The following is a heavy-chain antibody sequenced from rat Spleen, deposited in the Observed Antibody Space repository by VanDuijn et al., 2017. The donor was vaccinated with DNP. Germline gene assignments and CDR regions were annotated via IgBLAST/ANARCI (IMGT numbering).Heavy chain of an antibody. CDR1: GFSLPSNG. CDR3: VREQHYHFDY. V-gene: IGHV5-19*01. J-gene: IGHJ2*01. CDR2: ISSSGGTI. D-gene: IGHD1-4*01. Sequence: VQLKESGPGLVQPSQTLSLTCTVSGFSLPSNGVSWIRQPPGKGLEWVASISSSGGTIYYRDSVRGRFTISRDNAESSLYLQMGSLKSEDTATYYCVREQHYHFDYWGQGVMVTVSS.